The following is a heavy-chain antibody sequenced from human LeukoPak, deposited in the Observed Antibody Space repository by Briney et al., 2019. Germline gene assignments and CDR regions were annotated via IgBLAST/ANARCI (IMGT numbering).Heavy chain of an antibody. J-gene: IGHJ5*02. CDR2: INHSGST. Sequence: PSETLSLTCAVYGGSFSGYYWSWIRQPPGKGLEWIGEINHSGSTNYNPSLKSRVTISVDTSKNQFSLKLSSVTAADTAVYYCARVGYYDSSGSWFDPWGQGTLATVSS. V-gene: IGHV4-34*01. CDR1: GGSFSGYY. D-gene: IGHD3-22*01. CDR3: ARVGYYDSSGSWFDP.